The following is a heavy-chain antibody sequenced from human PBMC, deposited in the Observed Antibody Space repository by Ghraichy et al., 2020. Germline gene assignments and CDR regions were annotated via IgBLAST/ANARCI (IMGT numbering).Heavy chain of an antibody. J-gene: IGHJ4*02. CDR3: ARGDYWRTIDY. CDR2: VNSDGTNT. CDR1: GFTFSYYW. D-gene: IGHD3-3*01. V-gene: IGHV3-74*01. Sequence: GVSLRLSCTASGFTFSYYWMHWVRQAPEKGLVWVSRVNSDGTNTIYADSVKGRFTISRDNAKNTLYLQMNSLRVEDTAVYYCARGDYWRTIDYWGQGVLVTVSS.